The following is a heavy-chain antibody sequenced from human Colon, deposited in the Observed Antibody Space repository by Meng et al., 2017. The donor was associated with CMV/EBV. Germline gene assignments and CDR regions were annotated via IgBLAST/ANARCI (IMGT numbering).Heavy chain of an antibody. Sequence: GESLKISCVASGFTFSDYAMHWVRQPLGKGLEWVAATSHTGGNRYYADSVKGRFTISRDNSQNTLYLDMNNLRSEDSAIYYCASPMYCNSTSCLWTFNSWGQGTLVTVSS. V-gene: IGHV3-30-3*01. CDR3: ASPMYCNSTSCLWTFNS. CDR2: TSHTGGNR. J-gene: IGHJ4*02. CDR1: GFTFSDYA. D-gene: IGHD2/OR15-2a*01.